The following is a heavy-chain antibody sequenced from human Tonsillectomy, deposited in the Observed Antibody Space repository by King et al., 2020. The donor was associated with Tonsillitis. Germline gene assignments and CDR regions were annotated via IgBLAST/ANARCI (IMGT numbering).Heavy chain of an antibody. D-gene: IGHD6-6*01. V-gene: IGHV3-23*04. Sequence: VQLVESGGGLVQPGGSQRLSCEASGFTFSNYGMSWVRQAPGKGLEWVSGITSGGNTYYAESVNGRFIISRDNSKDTLYLQMNSLRPEDTAIYYCAKSSITSRQVFWGQGTLVAVSS. J-gene: IGHJ4*02. CDR3: AKSSITSRQVF. CDR1: GFTFSNYG. CDR2: ITSGGNT.